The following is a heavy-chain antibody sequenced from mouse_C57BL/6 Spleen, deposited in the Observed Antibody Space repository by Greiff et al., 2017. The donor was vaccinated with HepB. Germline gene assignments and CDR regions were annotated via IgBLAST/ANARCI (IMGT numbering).Heavy chain of an antibody. CDR1: GYSFTDYN. D-gene: IGHD1-1*01. Sequence: VQLKQSGPELVKPGASVKISCKASGYSFTDYNMNWVKQSNGKSLEWIGVINPNYGTTSYNQKFKGKATLTVDQSSSTAYMQLNSLTPEDSAVYYCARPFTTVDYYAMDYWGQGTSVTVSS. CDR2: INPNYGTT. J-gene: IGHJ4*01. V-gene: IGHV1-39*01. CDR3: ARPFTTVDYYAMDY.